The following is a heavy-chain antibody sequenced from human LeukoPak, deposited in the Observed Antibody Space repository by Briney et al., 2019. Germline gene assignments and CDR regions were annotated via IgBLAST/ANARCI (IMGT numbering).Heavy chain of an antibody. V-gene: IGHV4-39*01. CDR1: GGSVSSSSYY. CDR2: IYYSGST. Sequence: SETLSLTCTVSGGSVSSSSYYWGWVRQPPGKGLEWIGSIYYSGSTYYNPSLKSRVTISVDTSKNQFSLKLSSVIAADTAVYYCARQVRVAARPPYFDYWGHGTLVTVSS. J-gene: IGHJ4*01. CDR3: ARQVRVAARPPYFDY. D-gene: IGHD6-6*01.